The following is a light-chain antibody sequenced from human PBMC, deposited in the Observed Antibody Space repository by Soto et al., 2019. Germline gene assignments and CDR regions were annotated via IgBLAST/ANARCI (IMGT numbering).Light chain of an antibody. Sequence: DTQMTQSPSSLSASVGDRVTITCQASQDISNHLNWYQQKPGKAPKPLIYDASHLQTGVPSRFRGSGSGTDFTFTSNTLQPQDFATSYCQHEYNLPLTFGGGTKVEL. CDR2: DAS. CDR3: QHEYNLPLT. V-gene: IGKV1-33*01. J-gene: IGKJ4*01. CDR1: QDISNH.